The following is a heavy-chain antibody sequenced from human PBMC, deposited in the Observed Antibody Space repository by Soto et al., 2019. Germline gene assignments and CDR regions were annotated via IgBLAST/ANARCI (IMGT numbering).Heavy chain of an antibody. CDR2: TYYRSKWYN. D-gene: IGHD6-6*01. CDR1: GDSVSSNSAA. V-gene: IGHV6-1*01. CDR3: ARDWTSSHFDC. J-gene: IGHJ4*02. Sequence: QTVSLTCAISGDSVSSNSAACNWIRHSPSRGLEWLGRTYYRSKWYNDYGVSVKSRITIEPDTSKNQFSLQLNSVTPEDTAVYYCARDWTSSHFDCWGQGTLVTVYS.